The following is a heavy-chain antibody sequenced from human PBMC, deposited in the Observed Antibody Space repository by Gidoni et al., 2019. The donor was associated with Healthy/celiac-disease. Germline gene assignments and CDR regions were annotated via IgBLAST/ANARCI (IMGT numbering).Heavy chain of an antibody. D-gene: IGHD3-16*01. Sequence: QVQLQESGPGLVKPSQTLSLTCTVSGGSISSGGYYWSWIRQHPGKVLEWIGYIYYSGSTYYNPSLKSRVTISVDTSKNQFSLKLSSVTAADTAVYYCARDRLRWGDAFDIWGQGTMVTVSS. CDR2: IYYSGST. CDR3: ARDRLRWGDAFDI. V-gene: IGHV4-31*03. J-gene: IGHJ3*02. CDR1: GGSISSGGYY.